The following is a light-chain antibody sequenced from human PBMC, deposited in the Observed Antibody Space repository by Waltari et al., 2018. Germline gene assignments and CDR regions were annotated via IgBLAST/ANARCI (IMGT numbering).Light chain of an antibody. CDR2: GAS. J-gene: IGKJ2*01. V-gene: IGKV3-20*01. CDR1: QSVSSSY. CDR3: QQYGSSPGYT. Sequence: EIVLTQSPGTLSLSPGARATLSCRASQSVSSSYLAWYQQKPGQAPRLLIYGASSSATGIPDRFSGSGSGTDFTLTISRLEPEDFAVYYCQQYGSSPGYTFGQGTKLEIK.